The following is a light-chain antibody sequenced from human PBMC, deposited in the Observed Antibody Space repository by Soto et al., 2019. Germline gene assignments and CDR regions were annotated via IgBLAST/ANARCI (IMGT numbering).Light chain of an antibody. CDR3: CSYAGSSWV. V-gene: IGLV2-14*03. CDR1: SSDVGAFNY. Sequence: QSVLTQPASVSGSPGQAITISCSGTSSDVGAFNYVSWYQQHPGKAPKLMIYDVSNRPSGVPDRFSGSKSGNTASLTISGLQAEDEADYYCCSYAGSSWVFGGGTKVTVL. J-gene: IGLJ3*02. CDR2: DVS.